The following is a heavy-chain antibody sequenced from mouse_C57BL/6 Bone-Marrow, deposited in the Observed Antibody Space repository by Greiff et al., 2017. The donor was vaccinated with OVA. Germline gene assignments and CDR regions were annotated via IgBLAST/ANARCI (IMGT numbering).Heavy chain of an antibody. D-gene: IGHD1-1*01. CDR2: IGPEDGET. V-gene: IGHV14-2*01. Sequence: DVKLQESGAELVKPGASVKLSCTASGFNIKDYYMHWVKQRTEQGLEWIGMIGPEDGETKYAPKFQGKATITADTTSNTAYLQLSSLTSEDTAVYYCARPDYYCSSLFAYWGQGTLVTVSA. CDR1: GFNIKDYY. CDR3: ARPDYYCSSLFAY. J-gene: IGHJ3*01.